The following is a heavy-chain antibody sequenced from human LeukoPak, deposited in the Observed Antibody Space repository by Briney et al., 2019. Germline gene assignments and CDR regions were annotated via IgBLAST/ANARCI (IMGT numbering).Heavy chain of an antibody. J-gene: IGHJ4*02. Sequence: ASVKVSCKASGGTFSSYAISWVRQAPGQGLEWMGWINPNSGGTNYAQKFQGRVTMTRDTSISTAYMELSRLRSDDTAVYYCARDLIGELCDYWGQGTLVTVSS. V-gene: IGHV1-2*02. D-gene: IGHD3-10*01. CDR1: GGTFSSYA. CDR3: ARDLIGELCDY. CDR2: INPNSGGT.